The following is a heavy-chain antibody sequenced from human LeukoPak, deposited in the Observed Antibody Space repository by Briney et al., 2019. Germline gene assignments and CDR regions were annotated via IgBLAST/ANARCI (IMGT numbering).Heavy chain of an antibody. J-gene: IGHJ3*02. CDR3: ARGGRYNILTGFRRDRHDAFDI. CDR2: ISSDGKNK. CDR1: GFIFSTYG. Sequence: GGTLRLSCAASGFIFSTYGMSWVRQAPGKGLEWVALISSDGKNKHYADSVKGRFTISRDNSKNTLYLQMNSLRAEDTAVYYCARGGRYNILTGFRRDRHDAFDIWGQGTLVTVSS. D-gene: IGHD3-9*01. V-gene: IGHV3-30*03.